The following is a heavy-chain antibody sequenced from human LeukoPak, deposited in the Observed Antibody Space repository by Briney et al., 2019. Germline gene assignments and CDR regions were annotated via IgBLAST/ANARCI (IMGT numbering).Heavy chain of an antibody. Sequence: GGSLRLSCAASGFTFSSYAMSWGRQAPGKGLEWVSAISGSGGSTYYADSVKGRFTISRDNAKNTVYLQMNSLRTEDTAVYFRAKDRVGAILPFYYWGQGTLGTVSS. CDR1: GFTFSSYA. CDR2: ISGSGGST. V-gene: IGHV3-23*01. CDR3: AKDRVGAILPFYY. D-gene: IGHD1-26*01. J-gene: IGHJ4*02.